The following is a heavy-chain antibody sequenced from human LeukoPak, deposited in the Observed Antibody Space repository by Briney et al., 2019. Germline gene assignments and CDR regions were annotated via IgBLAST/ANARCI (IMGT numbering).Heavy chain of an antibody. CDR3: AREVGYCSGGSCYSYFDY. V-gene: IGHV4-59*01. Sequence: KSSETLSLTCTVSGGSISSYYWSWIRQSPGQGLLGSGYIYYSGSTNYNASLTNRVTISVDTSKNQFSLKLSSVTAADTAVYYCAREVGYCSGGSCYSYFDYWGQGTLVTVSS. J-gene: IGHJ4*02. D-gene: IGHD2-15*01. CDR1: GGSISSYY. CDR2: IYYSGST.